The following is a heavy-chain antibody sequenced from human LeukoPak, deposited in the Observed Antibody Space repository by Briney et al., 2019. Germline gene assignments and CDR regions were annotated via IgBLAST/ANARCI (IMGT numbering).Heavy chain of an antibody. J-gene: IGHJ4*02. Sequence: SETLSLTCTVSGGSISSYYWSWIRQPPGKGLEWIGYIYYSGSTNYNPSLKSRVTISVDTSKNQFSLKLSSVTAADTAVYYCARDPRLRHFDYWGQGTLVTVSS. CDR2: IYYSGST. D-gene: IGHD5-12*01. CDR1: GGSISSYY. V-gene: IGHV4-59*01. CDR3: ARDPRLRHFDY.